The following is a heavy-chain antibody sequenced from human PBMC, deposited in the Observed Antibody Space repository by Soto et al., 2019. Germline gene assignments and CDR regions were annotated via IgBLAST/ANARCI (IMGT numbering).Heavy chain of an antibody. Sequence: GGSLRLSCAASGFTFSSYGMHWVRQAPGKGLEWVAVIWYDGSNKYYADSVKGRFTISRDNSKNTLYLQMNSLRAEDTAVYYCARDYDSSGWYARNWFDPWGQGTLVTVSS. CDR1: GFTFSSYG. J-gene: IGHJ5*02. V-gene: IGHV3-33*01. CDR2: IWYDGSNK. D-gene: IGHD6-19*01. CDR3: ARDYDSSGWYARNWFDP.